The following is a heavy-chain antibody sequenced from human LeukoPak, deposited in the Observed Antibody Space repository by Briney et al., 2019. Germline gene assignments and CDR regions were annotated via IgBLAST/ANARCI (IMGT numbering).Heavy chain of an antibody. CDR1: GFTFSSYE. D-gene: IGHD4-17*01. J-gene: IGHJ1*01. Sequence: GGSLRLSCAASGFTFSSYEMNWVRQAPGKGLEWLSYISRSGNAIYYADPMKGRSTISRDTAKNSLYLQMNSLRVEDTAVYYCATATSLDYGDYFFHHWGQGTLVTVSS. CDR3: ATATSLDYGDYFFHH. V-gene: IGHV3-48*03. CDR2: ISRSGNAI.